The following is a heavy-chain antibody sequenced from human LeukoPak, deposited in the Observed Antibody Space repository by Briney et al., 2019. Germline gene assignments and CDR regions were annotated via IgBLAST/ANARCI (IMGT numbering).Heavy chain of an antibody. V-gene: IGHV1-2*02. J-gene: IGHJ5*02. CDR3: ARDLTSITMVRGANNWFDP. CDR2: INPNSGGT. Sequence: ASVKVSCKASGYTFTGYYMHWVRQAPGQGLEWMGWINPNSGGTNYAQKFQGRVTMTRDTSISTAYMELSRLRSEDTAVYYCARDLTSITMVRGANNWFDPWGQGTLVTVSS. D-gene: IGHD3-10*01. CDR1: GYTFTGYY.